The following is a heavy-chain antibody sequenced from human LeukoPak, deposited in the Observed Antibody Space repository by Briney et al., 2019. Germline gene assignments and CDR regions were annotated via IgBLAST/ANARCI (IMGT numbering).Heavy chain of an antibody. CDR1: GFTFSDYY. CDR3: ARAEYCGGDCYYRGDQTAFDY. D-gene: IGHD2-21*02. CDR2: ISSSGSTI. Sequence: GGPLRLSCAASGFTFSDYYMSWIRQAPGKGLEWVSYISSSGSTIYYADSVKGRFTISRDNAKNSLYLQMNSLRAEDTAVYYCARAEYCGGDCYYRGDQTAFDYWGQGTLVIVSS. V-gene: IGHV3-11*01. J-gene: IGHJ4*02.